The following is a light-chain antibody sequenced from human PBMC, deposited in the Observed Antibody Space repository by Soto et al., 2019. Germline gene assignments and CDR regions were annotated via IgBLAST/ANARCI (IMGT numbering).Light chain of an antibody. J-gene: IGKJ1*01. CDR3: QQYVRSPLT. CDR2: GAS. Sequence: IVLTQSPGTLSLSPGERATLSCGASQNIDSNYLAWYQQKPGQAPRLLIYGASRRATGIPDRFSGSGSGTDFTLTIRRLGPEDFAMYFCQQYVRSPLTFGQGNKVEIK. V-gene: IGKV3-20*01. CDR1: QNIDSNY.